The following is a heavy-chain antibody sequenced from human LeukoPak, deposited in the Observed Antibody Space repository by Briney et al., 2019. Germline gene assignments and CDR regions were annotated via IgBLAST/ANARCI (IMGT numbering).Heavy chain of an antibody. CDR3: AKQSRPQEGGCIRPSCYSDY. V-gene: IGHV3-23*01. Sequence: GGSLRLSCAASGFTFGSYAMSWVRQAPGKGLEWVSGISGSGGSTYYADSVKGRVTISRDNSKNTLYLQMNSLRAEDTALYYCAKQSRPQEGGCIRPSCYSDYWGQGTLVTVSS. CDR2: ISGSGGST. D-gene: IGHD2-2*01. J-gene: IGHJ4*02. CDR1: GFTFGSYA.